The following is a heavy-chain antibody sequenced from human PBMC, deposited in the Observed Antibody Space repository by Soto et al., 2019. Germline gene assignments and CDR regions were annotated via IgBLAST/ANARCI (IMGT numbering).Heavy chain of an antibody. CDR3: ARSQGSSTSLEIYYYYYYGMDV. Sequence: EASVKVSCKASGGTFGSYAISWVRQAPGQGPEWMGGIIPITGTANYAQKFQGRVTITADESTSTASMQLSSLRSEDTAVYYCARSQGSSTSLEIYYYYYYGMDVWGQGTTVTV. CDR1: GGTFGSYA. V-gene: IGHV1-69*13. D-gene: IGHD2-2*01. J-gene: IGHJ6*02. CDR2: IIPITGTA.